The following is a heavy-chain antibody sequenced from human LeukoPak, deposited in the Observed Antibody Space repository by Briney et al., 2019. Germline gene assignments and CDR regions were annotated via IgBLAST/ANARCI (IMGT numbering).Heavy chain of an antibody. CDR2: ISGSGGST. D-gene: IGHD4-17*01. V-gene: IGHV3-23*01. J-gene: IGHJ4*02. CDR3: AKGLDYGDYKDY. Sequence: GGSLRLSCAASGFTFSSYAMSWVRQAPGKGLEWVSAISGSGGSTYYADSVKGRFTISRDNAKNSLYLQMNSLRAEDTALYYCAKGLDYGDYKDYWGQGTLVTVSS. CDR1: GFTFSSYA.